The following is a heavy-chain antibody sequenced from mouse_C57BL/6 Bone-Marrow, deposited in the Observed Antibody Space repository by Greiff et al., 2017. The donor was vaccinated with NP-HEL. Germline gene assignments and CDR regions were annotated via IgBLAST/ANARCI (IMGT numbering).Heavy chain of an antibody. D-gene: IGHD2-4*01. V-gene: IGHV1-39*01. CDR1: GYSFTDYN. J-gene: IGHJ3*01. CDR2: INPNYGTT. Sequence: VQLKQSGPELVKPGASVKISCKASGYSFTDYNMNWVKQSNGKSLEWTGVINPNYGTTSYNQKFKGKATLTVDQSSSTAYMQLNSLTSEDSAVYYCARWDDYDGICFAYWGQGTLVTVSA. CDR3: ARWDDYDGICFAY.